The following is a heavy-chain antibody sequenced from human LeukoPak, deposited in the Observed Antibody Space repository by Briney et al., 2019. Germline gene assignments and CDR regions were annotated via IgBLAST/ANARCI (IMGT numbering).Heavy chain of an antibody. CDR3: ARGTEYFFDS. CDR2: IYDSGTT. V-gene: IGHV4-59*01. D-gene: IGHD3-10*01. Sequence: SETLSLTCTVSGGSISYYHWSWIRQPPGKGLEWIGYIYDSGTTNHNPSLKSRVTISEDTSKNQFSLKLNSMTAADTAVYYCARGTEYFFDSWGQGTLVTVSS. J-gene: IGHJ4*02. CDR1: GGSISYYH.